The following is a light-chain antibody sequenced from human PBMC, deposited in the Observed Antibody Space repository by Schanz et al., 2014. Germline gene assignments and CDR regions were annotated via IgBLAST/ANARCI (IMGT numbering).Light chain of an antibody. Sequence: EIVLTQSPATLSLSPGERATLSCRASQSVSSYLAWYQQKPGQAPNVLIYGASRRATGIPDRFSGSGSGTDFTLTISRLEPEDFATYYCQQSYSTPYTFGQGTKLEIK. J-gene: IGKJ2*01. V-gene: IGKV3-11*01. CDR3: QQSYSTPYT. CDR2: GAS. CDR1: QSVSSY.